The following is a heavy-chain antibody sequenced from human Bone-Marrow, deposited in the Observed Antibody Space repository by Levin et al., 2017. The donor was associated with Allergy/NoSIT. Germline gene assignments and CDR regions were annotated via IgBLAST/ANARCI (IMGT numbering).Heavy chain of an antibody. CDR2: ISSRGNTM. CDR1: GFTLSSYE. D-gene: IGHD3-22*01. J-gene: IGHJ6*02. CDR3: ARDWLTTMGAFYYYYGMDV. Sequence: PGGSLRLSCAASGFTLSSYEMNWVRQAPGKGLEWVSYISSRGNTMYYADSVKGRFTISRDTAKNSLYLQMNSLRAEDTAVYYCARDWLTTMGAFYYYYGMDVWGQGTTVTVSS. V-gene: IGHV3-48*03.